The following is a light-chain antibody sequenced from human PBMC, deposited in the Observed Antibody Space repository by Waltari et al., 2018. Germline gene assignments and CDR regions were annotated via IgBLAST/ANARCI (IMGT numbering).Light chain of an antibody. Sequence: EVLMTQSPATLSVSPGERATLSCRASQNAKSNVAWYQQKPGQAPRLLIYGASSRATVTPARFSGSGSGTEFNLTISSLQSEDFAVYYCQEYTTWLRGTFGQGTKVEIK. V-gene: IGKV3-15*01. J-gene: IGKJ1*01. CDR2: GAS. CDR3: QEYTTWLRGT. CDR1: QNAKSN.